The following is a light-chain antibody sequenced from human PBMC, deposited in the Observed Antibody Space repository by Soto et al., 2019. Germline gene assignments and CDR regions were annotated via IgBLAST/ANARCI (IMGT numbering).Light chain of an antibody. CDR1: SSNIGSNY. CDR3: CPGYDGLGDEV. CDR2: RNN. V-gene: IGLV1-47*01. J-gene: IGLJ1*01. Sequence: QSVLTQPPSASGTPGQRVTISCSGSSSNIGSNYVYWYQQLPGTAPKLLIYRNNQRPSGVPDRFSGCKSGTSASLAISGLGSEDEADYYCCPGYDGLGDEVFGTGTKLTVL.